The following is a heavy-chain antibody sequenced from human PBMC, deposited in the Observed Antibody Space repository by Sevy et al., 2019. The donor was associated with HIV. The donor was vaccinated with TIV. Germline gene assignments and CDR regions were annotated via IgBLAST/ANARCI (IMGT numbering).Heavy chain of an antibody. CDR2: ISSSGNTV. J-gene: IGHJ4*02. CDR3: AEYFY. V-gene: IGHV3-48*03. Sequence: GGSLRLSCAASGFTFSNYEMNWLRQAPGKGLEWGSYISSSGNTVYYAEAVKGRFTISRDNAKNSLYLQMNSLRVEDTAVYYCAEYFYWGQGALVTVSS. CDR1: GFTFSNYE.